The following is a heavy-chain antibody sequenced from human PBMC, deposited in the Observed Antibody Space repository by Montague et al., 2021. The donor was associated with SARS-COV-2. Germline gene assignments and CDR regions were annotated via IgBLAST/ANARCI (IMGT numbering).Heavy chain of an antibody. J-gene: IGHJ4*02. Sequence: SETLSLTCTVSGGSISSSSYYWGWIRQPPGKGLEWIGSIYYSGSTYYNPSLKSRVTISVDTSKNQFSLKLSSVTAADTAVYYCARQRRGGPVSTPRFFDYWGQGTLVTVSS. CDR1: GGSISSSSYY. CDR3: ARQRRGGPVSTPRFFDY. CDR2: IYYSGST. D-gene: IGHD1-14*01. V-gene: IGHV4-39*01.